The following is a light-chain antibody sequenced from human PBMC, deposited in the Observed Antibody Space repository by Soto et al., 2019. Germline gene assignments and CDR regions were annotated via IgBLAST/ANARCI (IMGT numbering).Light chain of an antibody. Sequence: EIVMTQSPATLSVSPGERATLSCRASQSVSSNLAWYQQKPGQTPKLLIYVASTRATGIPGRFSGRGSGTEFTLTISSLQSEDFAVYYCQQYESSPLTFGGGTKVEIK. CDR2: VAS. V-gene: IGKV3-15*01. CDR3: QQYESSPLT. CDR1: QSVSSN. J-gene: IGKJ4*01.